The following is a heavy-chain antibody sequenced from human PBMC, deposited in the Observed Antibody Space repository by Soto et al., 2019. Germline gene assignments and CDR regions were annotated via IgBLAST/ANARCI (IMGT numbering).Heavy chain of an antibody. CDR1: GGSISSGIYY. CDR3: ARDKRITMFGVVIEGDPTDYYGMDV. D-gene: IGHD3-3*01. V-gene: IGHV4-39*07. Sequence: SETLSLTCTVSGGSISSGIYYWGWIRQPPGKGLEWIGSFYYSGSTYYNPSLKSRVTISVDTSKNQFSLKLSSVTAADTAVYYCARDKRITMFGVVIEGDPTDYYGMDVWGQGTTVTVSS. CDR2: FYYSGST. J-gene: IGHJ6*02.